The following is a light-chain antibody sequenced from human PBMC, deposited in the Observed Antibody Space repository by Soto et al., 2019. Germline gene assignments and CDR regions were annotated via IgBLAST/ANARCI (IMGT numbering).Light chain of an antibody. CDR1: NSNIGSNT. J-gene: IGLJ2*01. V-gene: IGLV1-44*01. CDR2: SNN. Sequence: QAVVTQPPSASGTPGQRVSISCSGSNSNIGSNTVNWYQQVPGAAPKLLIYSNNQRPSGVPDRFSASKSATSASVAISGLQSEDEADYYCASWDDSLNGVLFGGGTKVTVL. CDR3: ASWDDSLNGVL.